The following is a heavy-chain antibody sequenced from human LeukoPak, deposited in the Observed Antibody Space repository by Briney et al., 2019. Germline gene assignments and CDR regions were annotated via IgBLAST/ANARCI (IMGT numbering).Heavy chain of an antibody. Sequence: SGGSLRLSCAASGFTYSSYSMNWVRQAPGRGLEWVSCISSSSSYIYYADSVKGRFTNSRDNAKNSLYLQMNSLRAEDTAVYYCARDRGTAFDYWGQGTLVTVSS. CDR1: GFTYSSYS. CDR2: ISSSSSYI. J-gene: IGHJ4*02. D-gene: IGHD3-10*01. V-gene: IGHV3-21*01. CDR3: ARDRGTAFDY.